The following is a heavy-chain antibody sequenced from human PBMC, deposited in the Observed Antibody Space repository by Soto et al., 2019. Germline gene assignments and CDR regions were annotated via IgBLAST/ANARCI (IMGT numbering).Heavy chain of an antibody. J-gene: IGHJ5*02. D-gene: IGHD6-13*01. V-gene: IGHV5-51*03. CDR1: GYSFSNYW. CDR3: ARRRAGNPDDWFDP. Sequence: EVQLVQSGAEVKKPGESLKISCKGSGYSFSNYWIVWVRQMSGKGLEWMGIIYPGDSETKYSPSFQGQVTISADKSINTAYLQWISLKASDTAMYYCARRRAGNPDDWFDPWGQGTLVTVSS. CDR2: IYPGDSET.